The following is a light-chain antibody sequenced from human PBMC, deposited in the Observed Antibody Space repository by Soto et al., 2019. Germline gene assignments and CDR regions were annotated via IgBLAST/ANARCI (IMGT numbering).Light chain of an antibody. V-gene: IGLV2-11*01. J-gene: IGLJ2*01. CDR1: SSDVGGYHY. CDR2: DVN. CDR3: CSYAGSYTLV. Sequence: QSVLTQPHSVSGSPGQSVTLSCTGTSSDVGGYHYVSWYQHHPGKAPKIIIYDVNKRPSGVPDRFSGSKSGNTASLTISGLQSEDEADYYCCSYAGSYTLVFGGGTKVTVL.